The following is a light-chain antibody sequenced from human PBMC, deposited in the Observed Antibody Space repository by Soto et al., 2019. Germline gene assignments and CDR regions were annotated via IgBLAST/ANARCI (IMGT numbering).Light chain of an antibody. V-gene: IGLV9-49*01. CDR1: SDYNNYE. CDR2: VGTGGIVG. Sequence: QAVVTQPPSASASLGASVTLTCTLSSDYNNYEVDWYQRRPGKGPRFVMRVGTGGIVGSKGDGIPDRFSVLGSGLNRFLTIKNIQEEDESDYHCGADHGSGSNFVVFGGGTKLTVL. CDR3: GADHGSGSNFVV. J-gene: IGLJ2*01.